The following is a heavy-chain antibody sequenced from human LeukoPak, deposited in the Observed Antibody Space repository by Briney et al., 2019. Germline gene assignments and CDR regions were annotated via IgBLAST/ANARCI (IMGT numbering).Heavy chain of an antibody. CDR1: GFSFSSYS. V-gene: IGHV3-21*01. J-gene: IGHJ3*02. D-gene: IGHD3-3*01. CDR3: ARDPNDFWSGTLLGAFDI. CDR2: ISSSSSYI. Sequence: GGSVRLSCAASGFSFSSYSMNWVRQAPGKGLEWVSSISSSSSYIYYADSVKGRFTISRDNAKNSLYLQMNSLRAEDTAVYYCARDPNDFWSGTLLGAFDIWGQGTMVTVSS.